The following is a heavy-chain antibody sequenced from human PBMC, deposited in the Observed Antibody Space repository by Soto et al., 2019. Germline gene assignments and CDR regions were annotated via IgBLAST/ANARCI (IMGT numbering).Heavy chain of an antibody. CDR3: ARERRLLSWFGELQY. V-gene: IGHV4-31*03. CDR2: IYYNGTT. J-gene: IGHJ4*02. D-gene: IGHD3-10*01. Sequence: QVQLQESGQRLVKPSLTLSLPCTSSGGALRSHNFYWSWILQPPGKGLEWVGPIYYNGTTYYNPSLKNRGSISVDTSKHQFSLKLTPVTAANTAVYYCARERRLLSWFGELQYLGRGTLVTVSS. CDR1: GGALRSHNFY.